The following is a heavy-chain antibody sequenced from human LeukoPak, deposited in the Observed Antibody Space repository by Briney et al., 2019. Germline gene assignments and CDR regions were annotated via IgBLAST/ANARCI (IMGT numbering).Heavy chain of an antibody. Sequence: ASVNLSCKSSGHTFSNYDINWVPQASGQGREWMGWMHPNSGNTGYAQKFQGRLTLTRNTSISTAYMELSSLISEDTAVYYCARRMVRGDCHYYYYYMDVWGRGTTVSVSS. CDR3: ARRMVRGDCHYYYYYMDV. D-gene: IGHD3-10*01. CDR2: MHPNSGNT. J-gene: IGHJ6*03. V-gene: IGHV1-8*02. CDR1: GHTFSNYD.